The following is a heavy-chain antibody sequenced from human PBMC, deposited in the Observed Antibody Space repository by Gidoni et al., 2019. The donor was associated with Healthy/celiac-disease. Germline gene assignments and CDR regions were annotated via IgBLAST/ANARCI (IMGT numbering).Heavy chain of an antibody. Sequence: EVQLVESGGGLVQPGRSLRLSCAASGFTFDDYAMHWFRQAPGKGLEWVSGISGNSGSIGYADSVKGRFTISRDNAKNSLYLQMNSLRAEDTALYYCAKSLQMTTVVTPDFDYWGQGTLVTVSS. CDR3: AKSLQMTTVVTPDFDY. CDR2: ISGNSGSI. V-gene: IGHV3-9*01. D-gene: IGHD4-17*01. CDR1: GFTFDDYA. J-gene: IGHJ4*02.